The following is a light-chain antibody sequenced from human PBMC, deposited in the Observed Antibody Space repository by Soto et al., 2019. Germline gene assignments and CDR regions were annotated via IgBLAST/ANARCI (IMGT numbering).Light chain of an antibody. CDR3: SSYTTSSTLYV. J-gene: IGLJ1*01. Sequence: QSALTQPASVSGSPGQSITISCTGTSSDVGAYNYVSWYQQYPGKAPKYIIYDVTNRPSGVSYRFSGSKSGNTASLTISGHQAEDEADYYCSSYTTSSTLYVFGTGTKLTVL. CDR2: DVT. V-gene: IGLV2-14*03. CDR1: SSDVGAYNY.